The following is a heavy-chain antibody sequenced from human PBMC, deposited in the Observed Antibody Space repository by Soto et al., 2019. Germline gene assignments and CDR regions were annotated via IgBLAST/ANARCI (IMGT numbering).Heavy chain of an antibody. D-gene: IGHD6-19*01. Sequence: GASVKVSCKASGGTFSSYAISWVRQAPGQGLEWMGGIIPIFGTANYAQKFQGRVTITADESTSTAYMELSSLRSEDTAVYYCARVEQCRDLTHYFDYWGQGTLVTVSS. CDR1: GGTFSSYA. CDR2: IIPIFGTA. V-gene: IGHV1-69*13. J-gene: IGHJ4*02. CDR3: ARVEQCRDLTHYFDY.